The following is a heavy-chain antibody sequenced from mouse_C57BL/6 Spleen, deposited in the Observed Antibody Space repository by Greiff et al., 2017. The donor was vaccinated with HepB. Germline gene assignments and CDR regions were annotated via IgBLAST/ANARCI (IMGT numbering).Heavy chain of an antibody. V-gene: IGHV2-2*01. CDR2: IWSGGST. CDR1: GFSLTSYG. CDR3: ARKDGYDRGAMDY. D-gene: IGHD2-2*01. J-gene: IGHJ4*01. Sequence: VKLMESGPGLVQPSQSLSITCTVSGFSLTSYGVHWVRQSPGKGLEWLGVIWSGGSTDYNAAFISRLSISKDNSKSQVFFKMNSLQADDTAIYYCARKDGYDRGAMDYWGQGTSVTVSS.